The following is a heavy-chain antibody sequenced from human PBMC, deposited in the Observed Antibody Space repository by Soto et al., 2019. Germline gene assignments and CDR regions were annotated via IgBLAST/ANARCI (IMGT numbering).Heavy chain of an antibody. J-gene: IGHJ3*02. D-gene: IGHD2-21*02. CDR1: GFTFSSYA. V-gene: IGHV3-23*01. Sequence: EVQLLESGGGLVQPGGSLRLSCAASGFTFSSYAMSWVRQAPGKGLEWVSAISGSGGSTYYADSVKGRFTISRDNSKNTLYLQMNSLRAEDTAVYYCAKDGGDCYSPWAHHCAFDIWGQGTMVTVSS. CDR2: ISGSGGST. CDR3: AKDGGDCYSPWAHHCAFDI.